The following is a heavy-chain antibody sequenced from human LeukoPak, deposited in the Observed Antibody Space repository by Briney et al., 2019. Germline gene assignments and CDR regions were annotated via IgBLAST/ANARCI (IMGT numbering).Heavy chain of an antibody. J-gene: IGHJ4*02. CDR3: ARTPTNSGSYFDY. CDR1: GFTFSNYA. V-gene: IGHV3-23*01. CDR2: ITSGGAP. D-gene: IGHD1-26*01. Sequence: GGSLRLSCAASGFTFSNYAVMWVRQAPGQGLEWVSAITSGGAPRYADSVKGRFTISRDNSKNALYLQMNSLRAEDTAVYYCARTPTNSGSYFDYWGQGTLVTVSS.